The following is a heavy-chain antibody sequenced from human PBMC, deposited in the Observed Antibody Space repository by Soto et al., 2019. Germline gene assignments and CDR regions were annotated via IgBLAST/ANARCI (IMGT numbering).Heavy chain of an antibody. CDR2: IIPIFGTA. V-gene: IGHV1-69*13. Sequence: GASVKVSCKASGGTFSSYAISWVRQAPGQGLEWMGGIIPIFGTANYAQKFQGRVTITADESTSTAYMELSSLRSEDTAVYYCARGTEIVLVPAAMYYNWFDPWGQGTLVTVSS. CDR3: ARGTEIVLVPAAMYYNWFDP. D-gene: IGHD2-2*01. CDR1: GGTFSSYA. J-gene: IGHJ5*02.